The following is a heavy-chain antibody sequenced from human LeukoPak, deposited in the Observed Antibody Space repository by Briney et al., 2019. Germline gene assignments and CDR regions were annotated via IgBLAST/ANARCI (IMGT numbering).Heavy chain of an antibody. CDR3: ARGVGSLLWFGEFEAFDI. CDR2: IYYSGST. D-gene: IGHD3-10*01. Sequence: SEILSLTCTVSGGSISSYYWSWIRQPPGKGLEWIGYIYYSGSTNYNPSLKSRVTISVDTSKNQFSLKLSSVTAADTAVYYCARGVGSLLWFGEFEAFDIWGQGTMVTVSS. V-gene: IGHV4-59*01. CDR1: GGSISSYY. J-gene: IGHJ3*02.